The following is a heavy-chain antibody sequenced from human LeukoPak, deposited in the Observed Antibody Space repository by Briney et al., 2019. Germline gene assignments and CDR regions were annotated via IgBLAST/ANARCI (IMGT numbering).Heavy chain of an antibody. Sequence: GGSLRLSCAASGFTFSSYWMHWVRQAPGKGLEWVSSISSSSSYIYYADSVKGRFTISRDNAKNSLYLQMNSLRAEDTAVYYCARETPEPFYYFDYWGQGTLVTVSS. J-gene: IGHJ4*02. CDR2: ISSSSSYI. CDR1: GFTFSSYW. V-gene: IGHV3-21*01. D-gene: IGHD1-14*01. CDR3: ARETPEPFYYFDY.